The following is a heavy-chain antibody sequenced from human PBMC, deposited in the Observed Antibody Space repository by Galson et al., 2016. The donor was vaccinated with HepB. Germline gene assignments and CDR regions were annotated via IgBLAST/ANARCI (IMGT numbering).Heavy chain of an antibody. CDR1: GYTFTTYF. V-gene: IGHV1-69*13. Sequence: SVKVSCKASGYTFTTYFLHWARQAPGQGLEWMGGIIPIFDTANYAQKFQGRVTITADESTSTAYMELTSLRSEDTAVYFCARECGSDCYAFDIWGQGTMITVSS. CDR3: ARECGSDCYAFDI. CDR2: IIPIFDTA. J-gene: IGHJ3*02. D-gene: IGHD2-21*02.